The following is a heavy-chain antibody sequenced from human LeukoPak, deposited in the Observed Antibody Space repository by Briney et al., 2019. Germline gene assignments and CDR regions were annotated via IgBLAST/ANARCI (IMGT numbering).Heavy chain of an antibody. V-gene: IGHV3-30*02. CDR3: VKGPTEEAPAGYLPFDY. CDR1: GFTFSSYA. J-gene: IGHJ4*02. Sequence: GGSLRLSCAASGFTFSSYAMHWVRQAPGKGLEWVAVIWYDGSNKYYADSVKGRFTISRDNSKNTLYLQMHSLGPEDTAVYYCVKGPTEEAPAGYLPFDYWGQGTLVTVSS. CDR2: IWYDGSNK. D-gene: IGHD6-25*01.